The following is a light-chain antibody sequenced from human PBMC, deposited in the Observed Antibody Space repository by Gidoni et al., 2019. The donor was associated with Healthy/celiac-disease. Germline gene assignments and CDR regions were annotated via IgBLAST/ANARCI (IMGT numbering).Light chain of an antibody. V-gene: IGLV3-19*01. CDR1: SLSSYY. J-gene: IGLJ2*01. CDR2: GKN. CDR3: NSRDSSGNHVV. Sequence: SSELTQDPAVSVALGQTVRIPCQGDSLSSYYASWYQQKPGQAPVLVIYGKNNRPSGIPDRFSGSSSGNTASLTITGAQAEDEADYYCNSRDSSGNHVVFGGGTKLTV.